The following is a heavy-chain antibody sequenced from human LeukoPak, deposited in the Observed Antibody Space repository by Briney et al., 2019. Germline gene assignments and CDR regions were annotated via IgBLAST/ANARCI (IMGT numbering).Heavy chain of an antibody. CDR3: AKELSGYYDSTGPLDY. D-gene: IGHD3-22*01. CDR2: ISGSGGST. Sequence: GGSLRLSCAASGFTFSSYAVSWVRQAPGKGLEWVSCISGSGGSTSSADSVKGRFTISRDNSKNTLYLQMNSLRAEDTAVYYCAKELSGYYDSTGPLDYWGQGTLVTVSS. V-gene: IGHV3-23*01. CDR1: GFTFSSYA. J-gene: IGHJ4*02.